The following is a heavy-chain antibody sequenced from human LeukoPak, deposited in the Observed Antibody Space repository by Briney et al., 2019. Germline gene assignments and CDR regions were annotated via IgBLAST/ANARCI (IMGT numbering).Heavy chain of an antibody. D-gene: IGHD2-15*01. CDR3: ARHVLAGGSCYIDY. CDR1: GSCFTSYW. J-gene: IGHJ4*02. V-gene: IGHV5-51*01. Sequence: GASLKISCKGSGSCFTSYWIGWVRQMPGKGLEWMGIIYPGDSDTRYSPSFQGQVTISADKSISTAYLQWSSLKASDTAMYYCARHVLAGGSCYIDYWGQGTLVTVSS. CDR2: IYPGDSDT.